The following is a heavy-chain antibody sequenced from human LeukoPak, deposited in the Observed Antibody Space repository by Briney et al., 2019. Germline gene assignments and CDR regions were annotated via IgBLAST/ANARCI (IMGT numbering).Heavy chain of an antibody. V-gene: IGHV3-7*01. Sequence: GGSLRLSCAASGFSFSRSWMSWVRQAPGEGLEWVANIKEDGSAKYYVDSVKGRFSISRDNAKNSLYLQMDSLGAEDTAVYYCARDGDGYAAWGQGTLVTISA. CDR2: IKEDGSAK. CDR1: GFSFSRSW. CDR3: ARDGDGYAA. J-gene: IGHJ5*02. D-gene: IGHD5-24*01.